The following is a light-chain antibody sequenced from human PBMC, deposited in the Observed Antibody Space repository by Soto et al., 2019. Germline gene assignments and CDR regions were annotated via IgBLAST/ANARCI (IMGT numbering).Light chain of an antibody. CDR3: QQYAGSPPWT. Sequence: EIVLTQSPGTLSLSPGEGATLSCRASQSVSSSQLAWYHQKPGQAPRLLIFGASSRAAGIPDRFSGSGSGTPFTLTIIRLEPEDFAVYYCQQYAGSPPWTFGQGTKVEMK. CDR2: GAS. J-gene: IGKJ1*01. V-gene: IGKV3-20*01. CDR1: QSVSSSQ.